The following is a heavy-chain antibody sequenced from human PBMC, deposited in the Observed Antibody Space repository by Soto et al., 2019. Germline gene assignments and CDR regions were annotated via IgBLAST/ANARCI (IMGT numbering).Heavy chain of an antibody. CDR2: INPSGGST. Sequence: GASVKVSCKASGYTFTSYYMHWVRQAPGQGLEWMGIINPSGGSTSYAQKFQGRVTITRDTSTSTVYMELSSLRSEDTAVYYCARAPRLYCSGGSCYLDYWGQGTLVTVSS. CDR3: ARAPRLYCSGGSCYLDY. D-gene: IGHD2-15*01. CDR1: GYTFTSYY. J-gene: IGHJ4*02. V-gene: IGHV1-46*03.